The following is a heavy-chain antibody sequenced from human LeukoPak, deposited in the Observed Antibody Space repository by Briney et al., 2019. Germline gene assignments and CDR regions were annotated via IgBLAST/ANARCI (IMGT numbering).Heavy chain of an antibody. Sequence: GGSLRLSCAASGFTFSSYWMHWVRQAPGKGLVWATRITSDGSSTLYADSVKGRFTISRDNTKNTLYLQMNSLTAEDTAVYYCARSPTTGNNWFDPWGQGTLVTVSS. CDR3: ARSPTTGNNWFDP. D-gene: IGHD1-1*01. V-gene: IGHV3-74*01. CDR2: ITSDGSST. CDR1: GFTFSSYW. J-gene: IGHJ5*02.